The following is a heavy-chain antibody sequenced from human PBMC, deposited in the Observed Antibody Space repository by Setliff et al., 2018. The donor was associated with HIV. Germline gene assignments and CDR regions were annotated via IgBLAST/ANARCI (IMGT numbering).Heavy chain of an antibody. CDR1: GYSFTAYG. CDR2: INPRSGST. CDR3: ARFAGGYFYIDF. Sequence: GASVKVSCKASGYSFTAYGISWVRQAPGQGLEWMGIINPRSGSTTYAQKFHGRITMTRDTSITTAYMELSSLRSDDTAIYYCARFAGGYFYIDFWGPGTLVTVSS. J-gene: IGHJ4*02. V-gene: IGHV1-2*02. D-gene: IGHD5-18*01.